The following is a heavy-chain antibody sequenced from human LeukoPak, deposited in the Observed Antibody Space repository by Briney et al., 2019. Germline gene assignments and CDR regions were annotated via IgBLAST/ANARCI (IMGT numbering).Heavy chain of an antibody. CDR1: GYTFTSYY. CDR3: AKRWLEWELLTN. CDR2: INPSGGST. J-gene: IGHJ4*02. D-gene: IGHD1-26*01. V-gene: IGHV1-46*01. Sequence: ASVKVSCKASGYTFTSYYMHWVRQAPGQGLEWMGIINPSGGSTSYAQKFQGRVTMTRDTSTSTVYMELSSLRSEDTAVYYCAKRWLEWELLTNWGQGTLVTVSS.